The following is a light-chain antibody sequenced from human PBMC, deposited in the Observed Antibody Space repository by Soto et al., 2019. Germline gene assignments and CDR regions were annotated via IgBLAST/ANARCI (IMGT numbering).Light chain of an antibody. CDR1: QSVSSSY. CDR2: GAS. V-gene: IGKV3-20*01. Sequence: EIVLTQSPGTLSLSPGERATLSCRASQSVSSSYLAWYQQKPGQAPRLLIYGASSRATGIPDRFSGSGSGTDFTLTISRLEPEAFAVYYCQQYGSSPRTFGQGTKVEIQ. CDR3: QQYGSSPRT. J-gene: IGKJ1*01.